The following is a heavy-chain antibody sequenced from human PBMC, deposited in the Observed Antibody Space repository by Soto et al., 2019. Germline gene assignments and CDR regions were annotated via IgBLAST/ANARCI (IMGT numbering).Heavy chain of an antibody. Sequence: SETLSLTCTVSGGSISSYYWSWIRQPPGKGLEWIGYIYYSGSTNYNPSLKSRVTISVDTSKNQFSLKLSSVTAADTAVYYCARAGGPVRPGRGYFDYWGQGTLVTVSS. CDR2: IYYSGST. CDR1: GGSISSYY. V-gene: IGHV4-59*01. J-gene: IGHJ4*02. CDR3: ARAGGPVRPGRGYFDY. D-gene: IGHD6-6*01.